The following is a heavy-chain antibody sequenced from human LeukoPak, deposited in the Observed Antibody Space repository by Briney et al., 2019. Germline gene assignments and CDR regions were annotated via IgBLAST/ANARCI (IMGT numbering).Heavy chain of an antibody. D-gene: IGHD3-22*01. CDR2: SYYSGST. Sequence: ASETLSLTCTVSGGSISSSRYYWGWLRQPPGKGLEWIGSSYYSGSTYYNPSRKSRVTIFVDKSQNQVSLKVSSVTAADTSGYYCARTPPYDSSGPIRDWGQGTLVTVSS. CDR1: GGSISSSRYY. CDR3: ARTPPYDSSGPIRD. J-gene: IGHJ4*02. V-gene: IGHV4-39*01.